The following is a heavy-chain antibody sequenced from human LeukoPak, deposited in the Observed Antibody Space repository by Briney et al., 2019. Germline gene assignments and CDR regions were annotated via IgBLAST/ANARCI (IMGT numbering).Heavy chain of an antibody. CDR2: ISTYNGNT. V-gene: IGHV1-18*01. Sequence: ASVKVSCKASGYTFSSYGINWVRQAPGQGLEWMGWISTYNGNTNYAQNLQGRVTMTTDTSTSTAYMELRSLRSDDTAVYYCARGGVDTTMVTVTPDSGAFDIWGQGTMVTVSS. J-gene: IGHJ3*02. CDR1: GYTFSSYG. CDR3: ARGGVDTTMVTVTPDSGAFDI. D-gene: IGHD5-18*01.